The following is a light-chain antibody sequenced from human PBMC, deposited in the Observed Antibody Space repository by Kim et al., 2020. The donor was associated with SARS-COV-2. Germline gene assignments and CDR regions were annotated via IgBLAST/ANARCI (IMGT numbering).Light chain of an antibody. Sequence: GQTVMITCQGDSLKTYSASWYQKKPGQAPVLVIYAKDNRPSGIPDRFSGSGSGTTASLTITGAQAEDEADYYCNCRDSSGQHLGVVFGGGTKVTVL. CDR2: AKD. CDR3: NCRDSSGQHLGVV. CDR1: SLKTYS. V-gene: IGLV3-19*01. J-gene: IGLJ2*01.